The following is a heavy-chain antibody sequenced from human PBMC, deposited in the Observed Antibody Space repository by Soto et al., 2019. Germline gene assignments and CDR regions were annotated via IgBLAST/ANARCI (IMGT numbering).Heavy chain of an antibody. D-gene: IGHD3-22*01. CDR3: ARGGVVVITEYYFDY. J-gene: IGHJ4*02. CDR2: IIPIFGTA. V-gene: IGHV1-69*13. Sequence: SVKVSCKASGGTFSSYSISWVQQAPGQGLEWMGGIIPIFGTANYAQKFQGRVTITADESTSTAYMELSSLRSEDTAGYYCARGGVVVITEYYFDYWGQGTLVTVSS. CDR1: GGTFSSYS.